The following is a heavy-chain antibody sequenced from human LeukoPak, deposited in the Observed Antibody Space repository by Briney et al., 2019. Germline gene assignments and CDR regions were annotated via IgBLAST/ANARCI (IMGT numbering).Heavy chain of an antibody. CDR3: ARGGRNSRSQFDY. CDR1: GGSTSTYY. J-gene: IGHJ4*02. Sequence: SETLSLTCFVSGGSTSTYYWSWIRQAAGKRPEWIGRIHTTGSMDYNPSLKSRVTISIDESRNQFYLKMDSVTAADTAVYYCARGGRNSRSQFDYWSQGTLVTVSS. CDR2: IHTTGSM. V-gene: IGHV4-4*07. D-gene: IGHD3-16*01.